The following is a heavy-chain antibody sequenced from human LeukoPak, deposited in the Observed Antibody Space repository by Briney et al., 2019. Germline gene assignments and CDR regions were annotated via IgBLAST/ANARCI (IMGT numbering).Heavy chain of an antibody. CDR2: IYSGGST. D-gene: IGHD2-2*01. V-gene: IGHV3-66*02. J-gene: IGHJ6*03. CDR3: AKIGYCSSTSCPTSYYYYMDV. Sequence: GGSLRLSCAASGFTVSSNYMSWVRQAPGKGLEWVSVIYSGGSTYYADSVKGRFTISRDNSKNTLYLQMNSLRAEDTAVYYCAKIGYCSSTSCPTSYYYYMDVWGKGTTVTVSS. CDR1: GFTVSSNY.